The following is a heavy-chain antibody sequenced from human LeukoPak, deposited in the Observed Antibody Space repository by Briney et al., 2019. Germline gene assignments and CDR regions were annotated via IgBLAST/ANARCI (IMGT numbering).Heavy chain of an antibody. D-gene: IGHD4/OR15-4a*01. CDR1: GYTLTELS. V-gene: IGHV1-24*01. J-gene: IGHJ4*02. CDR2: FDPEDGET. Sequence: ASVKVSCKVSGYTLTELSMHWVRQAPGKGLEWMGGFDPEDGETIYAQKFQGRVTMTEDTSTDTAYMELSSLRSEDTAVYCATAPPGFNFGAYDFDYWGQGTLVTVSS. CDR3: ATAPPGFNFGAYDFDY.